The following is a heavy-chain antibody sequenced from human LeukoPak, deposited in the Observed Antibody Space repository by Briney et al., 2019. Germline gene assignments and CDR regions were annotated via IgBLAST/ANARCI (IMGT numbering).Heavy chain of an antibody. V-gene: IGHV3-21*01. CDR3: ARDLDAYRGGDCSPT. D-gene: IGHD2-21*02. CDR1: GFTFSSYS. Sequence: PGGSLRLSCAASGFTFSSYSMNWVRQAPGKGLEWVSSISSSSSYIYYADSVKGRFTISRDNAKNSLYLQMNSLRAEDTAVYYCARDLDAYRGGDCSPTWGQGTLVTVSS. J-gene: IGHJ4*02. CDR2: ISSSSSYI.